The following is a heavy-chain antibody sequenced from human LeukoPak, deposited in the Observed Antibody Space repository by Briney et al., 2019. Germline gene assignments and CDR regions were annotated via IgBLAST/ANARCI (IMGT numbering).Heavy chain of an antibody. CDR1: GGSFSGYY. Sequence: SETLSLTCAVYGGSFSGYYWSWIRQPPGKGLEWIGEINHSGSTNYNPSLKSRVTISVDTSKNQFSLKLSSVTAADTAVYYCARSDYSFMDVWGPGTTVTVSS. J-gene: IGHJ6*02. D-gene: IGHD4-11*01. V-gene: IGHV4-34*01. CDR2: INHSGST. CDR3: ARSDYSFMDV.